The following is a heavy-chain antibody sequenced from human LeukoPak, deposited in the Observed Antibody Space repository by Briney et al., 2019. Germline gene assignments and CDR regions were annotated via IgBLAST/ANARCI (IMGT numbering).Heavy chain of an antibody. V-gene: IGHV1-69*01. D-gene: IGHD3-9*01. CDR2: IIPIFGTA. Sequence: SVKVSCKASGGTFSSYAISWVRQAPGQGLEWMGGIIPIFGTANYAQKFQGGVTITADESTSTAYMELSSLRSEDTAVYYCARSAVLRYFDWHFDYWGQGTLVTVSS. CDR1: GGTFSSYA. CDR3: ARSAVLRYFDWHFDY. J-gene: IGHJ4*02.